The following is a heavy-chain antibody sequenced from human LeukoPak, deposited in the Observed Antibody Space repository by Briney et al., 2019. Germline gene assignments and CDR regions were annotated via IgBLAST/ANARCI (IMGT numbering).Heavy chain of an antibody. D-gene: IGHD2-2*01. CDR2: IYYSGST. Sequence: SETLSLTCTVSGGSISSYYWSWIRQPPGKGLEWIGCIYYSGSTNYNPSLKSRVTISVDTSKNQFSLKLSSVTAADTAVYYCVGGRDCSSTSCYGLWGQGTLVTVSS. CDR3: VGGRDCSSTSCYGL. CDR1: GGSISSYY. J-gene: IGHJ4*02. V-gene: IGHV4-59*01.